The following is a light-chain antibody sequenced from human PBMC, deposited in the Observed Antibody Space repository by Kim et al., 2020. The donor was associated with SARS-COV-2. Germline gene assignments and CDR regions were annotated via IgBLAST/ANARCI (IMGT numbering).Light chain of an antibody. J-gene: IGLJ2*01. CDR1: SSDVGGYNY. CDR2: DVS. CDR3: SSYTSSSTF. V-gene: IGLV2-14*01. Sequence: QSALTQPASVSGSPGQSITISCTGTSSDVGGYNYVSWYQQHPGKAPKLMIYDVSKRPSGVSNRFSGSKSGNTASLTISGLQAEDEADYYCSSYTSSSTFFGVGTQLTVL.